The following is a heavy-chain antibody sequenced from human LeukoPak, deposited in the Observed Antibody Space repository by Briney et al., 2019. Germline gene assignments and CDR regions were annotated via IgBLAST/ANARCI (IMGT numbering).Heavy chain of an antibody. CDR3: ARAYYDFWSGYLPPRNYYYYYMDV. V-gene: IGHV1-18*01. D-gene: IGHD3-3*01. CDR2: ISAYNGNT. J-gene: IGHJ6*03. CDR1: GYTFTSYG. Sequence: ASVKVSCKASGYTFTSYGISWVRQAPGQGLEWMGWISAYNGNTNYAQKLQGRVTMTTDTSTSTAYMELRSLRSDDTAVYYCARAYYDFWSGYLPPRNYYYYYMDVWGKGTTVTVSS.